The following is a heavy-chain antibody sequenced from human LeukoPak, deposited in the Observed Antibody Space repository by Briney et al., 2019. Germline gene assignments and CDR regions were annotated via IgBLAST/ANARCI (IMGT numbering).Heavy chain of an antibody. D-gene: IGHD5-18*01. CDR1: GYSFNSYW. CDR2: IYPGDSDT. CDR3: ARPREEGTAMGLRAFDI. J-gene: IGHJ3*02. Sequence: GESLKISCKGSGYSFNSYWIGWVRQIPGKGLEWMGIIYPGDSDTRYSPSFQGQVTISADKSISTAYLQWSSLKASDTAMYYCARPREEGTAMGLRAFDIWGQGTMVTVSS. V-gene: IGHV5-51*01.